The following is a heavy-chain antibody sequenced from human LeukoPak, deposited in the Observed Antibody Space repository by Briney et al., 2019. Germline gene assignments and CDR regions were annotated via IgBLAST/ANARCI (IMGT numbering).Heavy chain of an antibody. CDR3: ARDPGEQQLALFDY. CDR2: ISAYNGNT. J-gene: IGHJ4*02. CDR1: RYTFTSYG. V-gene: IGHV1-18*01. D-gene: IGHD6-13*01. Sequence: ASVKVSCKASRYTFTSYGISWVRQAPGQGLEWMGWISAYNGNTNYAQKLQGRVTMTTDTSTSTAYMELRSLRSDDTAVYYCARDPGEQQLALFDYWGQGTLVTVSS.